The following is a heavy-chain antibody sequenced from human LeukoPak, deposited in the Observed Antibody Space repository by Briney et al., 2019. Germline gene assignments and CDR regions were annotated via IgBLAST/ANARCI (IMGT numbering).Heavy chain of an antibody. V-gene: IGHV4-61*02. J-gene: IGHJ4*02. CDR2: IYTSGST. Sequence: SETLSLTCTVSGGSISTGADYWSWIRQPAGKGLEWIGRIYTSGSTNYNPSLKSRVTISVDTSKNRFFLKLSSVTAADTAVYYCARESLGPPYYFDYWGQGTLVTVSS. CDR1: GGSISTGADY. CDR3: ARESLGPPYYFDY. D-gene: IGHD1-26*01.